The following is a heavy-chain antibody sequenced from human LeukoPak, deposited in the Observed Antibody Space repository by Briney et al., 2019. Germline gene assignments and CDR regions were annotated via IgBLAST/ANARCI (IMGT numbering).Heavy chain of an antibody. CDR2: IYYSGST. V-gene: IGHV4-59*01. J-gene: IGHJ4*02. CDR1: GGSISSYY. D-gene: IGHD3-16*02. CDR3: ARHGGDYVWGSYRIGPVDY. Sequence: PSETLSLTCTVSGGSISSYYWSWIRQPPGKGLEWIGYIYYSGSTNYNPSLKSRVTISVDTSKNQFSLKLSSVTAADTAVYYCARHGGDYVWGSYRIGPVDYWGQGTLVTVSS.